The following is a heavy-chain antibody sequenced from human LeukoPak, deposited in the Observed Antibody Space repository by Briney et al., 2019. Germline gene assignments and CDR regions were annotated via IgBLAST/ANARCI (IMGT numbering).Heavy chain of an antibody. CDR1: GFTFSSYW. D-gene: IGHD5-18*01. CDR3: ARGGAAMAYY. J-gene: IGHJ4*02. V-gene: IGHV3-74*01. CDR2: INSDGSST. Sequence: GTLKLSCSASGFTFSSYWMHWVRKAPGKGLVWVSRINSDGSSTSYADSVKGRFTISRDNAKNTLYLQMNSLRAEDTAVYYCARGGAAMAYYWGQGTLVTVSS.